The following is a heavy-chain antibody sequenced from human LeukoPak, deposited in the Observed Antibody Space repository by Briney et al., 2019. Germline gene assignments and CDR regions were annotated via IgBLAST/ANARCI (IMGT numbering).Heavy chain of an antibody. D-gene: IGHD7-27*01. CDR3: VQDCAWGAFGY. CDR2: ITGAGHT. J-gene: IGHJ4*02. Sequence: GGSLRLSCAASGFTFSFYGMNWVRQAPGKGLEWVSGITGAGHTYYADSVQGRFTIYRDNSKNTLYLQMNRLGAEDTAIYYCVQDCAWGAFGYWGQGTLVTVSS. V-gene: IGHV3-23*01. CDR1: GFTFSFYG.